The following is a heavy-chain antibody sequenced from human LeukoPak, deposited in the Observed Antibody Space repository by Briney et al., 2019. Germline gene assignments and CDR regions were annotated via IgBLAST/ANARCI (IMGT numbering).Heavy chain of an antibody. J-gene: IGHJ4*02. CDR1: GFTFSSYA. D-gene: IGHD1-1*01. V-gene: IGHV3-30-3*01. CDR3: ARDPVPATARHFDY. Sequence: GGSLRLSCAASGFTFSSYAMHWVRQAPDKGLEWVAVTSSDGNIKYYADSVKGRFTISRDNSKNTLYLQMNSLRGEDTGVYYCARDPVPATARHFDYWGQGTLVTVSS. CDR2: TSSDGNIK.